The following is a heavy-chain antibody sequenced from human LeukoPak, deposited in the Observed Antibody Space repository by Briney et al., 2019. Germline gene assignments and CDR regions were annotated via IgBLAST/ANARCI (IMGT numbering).Heavy chain of an antibody. Sequence: ASVKVSCKASGYTFTGYYMHWVRQAPGQGLEWMGWINPNSGGTNYAQKFQGRVTMTRDTSISTAYMELSRLRSDDTAVYYCARIRVGAPLVSDYWGQGTLVTVSS. CDR1: GYTFTGYY. CDR2: INPNSGGT. V-gene: IGHV1-2*02. J-gene: IGHJ4*02. CDR3: ARIRVGAPLVSDY. D-gene: IGHD1-26*01.